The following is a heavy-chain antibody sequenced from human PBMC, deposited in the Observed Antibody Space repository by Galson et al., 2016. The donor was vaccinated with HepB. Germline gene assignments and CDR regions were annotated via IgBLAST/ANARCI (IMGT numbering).Heavy chain of an antibody. Sequence: LRLSCAASGFTFSDYYMSWIRQAPGKGLDCVSYLSRGSGYTDYADSVKGRFTVSRDNAKNSLYLEMNSLRAEDTAVYYCARMGGGGWYLDFWGQGTLVTVSS. CDR1: GFTFSDYY. CDR3: ARMGGGGWYLDF. J-gene: IGHJ4*02. D-gene: IGHD6-19*01. CDR2: LSRGSGYT. V-gene: IGHV3-11*06.